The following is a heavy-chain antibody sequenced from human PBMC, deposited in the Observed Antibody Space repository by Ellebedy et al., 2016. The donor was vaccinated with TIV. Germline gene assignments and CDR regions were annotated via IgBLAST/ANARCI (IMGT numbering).Heavy chain of an antibody. CDR3: ARSPPYSGSHDFYFDY. CDR2: INLRRGNT. V-gene: IGHV1-46*01. Sequence: ASVKVSCXASGYSFTDYYMSWVRQAPGQGLEWMGIINLRRGNTAYAQKFEGRVTMTRDTWTTTVYMELIGLRSEDTAVYYCARSPPYSGSHDFYFDYWGQGALVTVSS. CDR1: GYSFTDYY. D-gene: IGHD1-26*01. J-gene: IGHJ4*02.